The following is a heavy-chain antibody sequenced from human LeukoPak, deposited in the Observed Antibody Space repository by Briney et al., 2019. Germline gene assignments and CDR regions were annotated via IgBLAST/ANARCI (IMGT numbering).Heavy chain of an antibody. V-gene: IGHV3-23*01. CDR1: GFTFSSYA. D-gene: IGHD6-13*01. Sequence: GGSLRLSCAASGFTFSSYAMYWVRQAPGKGLEWVSAISSSGTTTHYADSVKGRFTISRDNSKHILYLQMSSLSTEDSAIYYCARAFREYGSSSYSSFDIWGQGTMVTVSS. CDR3: ARAFREYGSSSYSSFDI. CDR2: ISSSGTTT. J-gene: IGHJ3*02.